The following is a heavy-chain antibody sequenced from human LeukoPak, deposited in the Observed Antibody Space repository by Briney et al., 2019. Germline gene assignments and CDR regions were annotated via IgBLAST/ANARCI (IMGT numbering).Heavy chain of an antibody. CDR2: ISGSGDTT. CDR1: GFTFSSCA. D-gene: IGHD3-9*01. J-gene: IGHJ4*02. V-gene: IGHV3-23*01. CDR3: AATPRDDILTIVFDF. Sequence: PGGSLRLSCGASGFTFSSCAISWVRQAPGKGLEWVSSISGSGDTTDYTDSVKGRFTISRDNSKSTLFLQMNSLRPEDTAVYYCAATPRDDILTIVFDFWGQGTLVTVSS.